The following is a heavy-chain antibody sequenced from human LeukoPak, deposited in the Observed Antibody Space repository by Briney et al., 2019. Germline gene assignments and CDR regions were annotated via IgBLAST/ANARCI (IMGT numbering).Heavy chain of an antibody. CDR3: ARDHEKAAAGTGSDY. CDR1: GYTFTGYY. J-gene: IGHJ4*02. D-gene: IGHD6-13*01. CDR2: INPNSGGT. V-gene: IGHV1-2*02. Sequence: ASVKVSCRASGYTFTGYYIHWVRQAPGQGLEWMGWINPNSGGTNYAQKFQGRVTMTRDTSISTAYMELSRLRSDDTAVYYCARDHEKAAAGTGSDYWGQGTLVTVSS.